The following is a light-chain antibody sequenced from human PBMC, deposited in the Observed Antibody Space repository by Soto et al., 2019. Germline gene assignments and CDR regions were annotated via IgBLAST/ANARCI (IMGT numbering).Light chain of an antibody. Sequence: DIQMTQSPATLSASVGDTVTMTCRASLTVADWLAWYQQKPGKAPRLLIYMASTLQSGVPSRFSGTRSGTQFILTINNLQPDDSATYYWQQYNVYPWTFGQGTKVDI. CDR3: QQYNVYPWT. CDR1: LTVADW. J-gene: IGKJ1*01. V-gene: IGKV1-5*03. CDR2: MAS.